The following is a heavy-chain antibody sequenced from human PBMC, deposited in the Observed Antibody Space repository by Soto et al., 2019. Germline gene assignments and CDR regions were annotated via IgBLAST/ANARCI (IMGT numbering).Heavy chain of an antibody. D-gene: IGHD3-22*01. Sequence: SQTLSLTCAISGDSLSSNSWNWIRQSPSRGLEWLGRTYYRSKWYNDYAISVKSRITINPDTSRTQFSLQLNSVTPEDTAVYYCARGVAMIVVVNRLDFEPFDIWGQGTMVTVSS. CDR1: GDSLSSNS. V-gene: IGHV6-1*01. CDR3: ARGVAMIVVVNRLDFEPFDI. CDR2: TYYRSKWYN. J-gene: IGHJ3*02.